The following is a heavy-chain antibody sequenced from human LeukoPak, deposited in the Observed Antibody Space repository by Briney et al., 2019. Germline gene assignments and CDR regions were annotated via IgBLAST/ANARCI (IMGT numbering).Heavy chain of an antibody. D-gene: IGHD2/OR15-2a*01. CDR2: SDPYQT. CDR3: ASILYGYGLDV. CDR1: GYTLINLS. V-gene: IGHV1-24*01. J-gene: IGHJ6*04. Sequence: ASVKVSCKVSGYTLINLSMHWVRQAPGKGLEWMGSSDPYQTNYARNFQGRLTMTEDTSADTAYMELSSLRSEDTAVYYCASILYGYGLDVWGKGTTVTVSS.